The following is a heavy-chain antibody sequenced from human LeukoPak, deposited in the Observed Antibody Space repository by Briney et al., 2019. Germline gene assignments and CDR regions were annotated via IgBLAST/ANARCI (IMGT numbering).Heavy chain of an antibody. Sequence: SGGSLRLSCAASGFTFSNDWMNWVRQAPGKGLEWVGRIKSKIDGGATDYAAPVKGRFTISRDDSKNTLYLQMNSLKTEDTALYYCTTGGNVMVAGTRAFDIWGQGTMVTVSP. CDR2: IKSKIDGGAT. CDR3: TTGGNVMVAGTRAFDI. V-gene: IGHV3-15*07. J-gene: IGHJ3*02. D-gene: IGHD1-7*01. CDR1: GFTFSNDW.